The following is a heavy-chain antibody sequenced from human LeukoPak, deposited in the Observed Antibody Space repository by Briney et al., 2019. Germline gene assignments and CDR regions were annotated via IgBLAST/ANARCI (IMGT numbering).Heavy chain of an antibody. V-gene: IGHV4-30-2*01. CDR2: IYHSGST. J-gene: IGHJ4*02. D-gene: IGHD6-13*01. CDR1: GGSISSGGYS. Sequence: SQTLSLTCAVSGGSISSGGYSWSWIRQPPGKGLEWIGYIYHSGSTYYNPSLKSRVTISVDTSKNQFSLKLSSVTAADTAVYYCARKYSRALVYWGQGTLVTVSS. CDR3: ARKYSRALVY.